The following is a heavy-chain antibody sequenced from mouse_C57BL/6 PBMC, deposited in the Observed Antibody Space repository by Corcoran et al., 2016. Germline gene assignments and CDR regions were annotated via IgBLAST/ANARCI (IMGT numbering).Heavy chain of an antibody. J-gene: IGHJ3*01. CDR2: IYPGSGNT. V-gene: IGHV1-76*01. D-gene: IGHD2-1*01. CDR1: GYTFTDYY. Sequence: QVQLKQSGAELVRPGASVKLSCKASGYTFTDYYINWVKQRPGQGLEWIARIYPGSGNTYYNEKFKGKATLNAEKSSSTAYMQLSSLKSEDSAVYFCARGEDFLIYYGNAGGFAYCGQGTLVTVSA. CDR3: ARGEDFLIYYGNAGGFAY.